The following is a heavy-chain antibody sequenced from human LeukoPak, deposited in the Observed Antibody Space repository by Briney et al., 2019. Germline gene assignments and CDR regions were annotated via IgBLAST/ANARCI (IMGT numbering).Heavy chain of an antibody. Sequence: GGSLRLSCAASGFTFSSYAMHWVRQAPGKGLEYVSAISSNGGSTYYANSVKGRFTISRDNSKNTLHLQMNSLRAEDTAIYYCAATLDWSYFDCGGQGTLVTVSS. J-gene: IGHJ4*02. CDR3: AATLDWSYFDC. CDR1: GFTFSSYA. CDR2: ISSNGGST. D-gene: IGHD1-1*01. V-gene: IGHV3-64*01.